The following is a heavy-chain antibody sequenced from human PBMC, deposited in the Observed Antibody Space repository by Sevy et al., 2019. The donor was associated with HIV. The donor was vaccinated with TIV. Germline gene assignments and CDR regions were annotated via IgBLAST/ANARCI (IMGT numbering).Heavy chain of an antibody. CDR1: GFTFSSYS. Sequence: GGSLRLSCAASGFTFSSYSMNWVRQAPGKGLEWVSSISSSSSYIYYADSVKGRFTISRDNAKNPLYLQMNSLRAEDTAVYYCARAPIRFGGVIVSSYYYYGMDVWGQGTTVTVSS. V-gene: IGHV3-21*01. J-gene: IGHJ6*02. D-gene: IGHD3-16*02. CDR2: ISSSSSYI. CDR3: ARAPIRFGGVIVSSYYYYGMDV.